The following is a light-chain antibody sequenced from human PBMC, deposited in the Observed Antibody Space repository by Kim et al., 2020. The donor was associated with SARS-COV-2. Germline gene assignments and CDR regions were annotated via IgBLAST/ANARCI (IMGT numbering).Light chain of an antibody. V-gene: IGKV1-39*01. J-gene: IGKJ2*01. CDR3: QQSYSAPYT. CDR2: AAS. Sequence: GARVTITCRASQTISGYLNWYQQKPGKAPKVLIYAASSLRSGVPSRFSGGGSGTDFTLTINSLQPEDLATYYCQQSYSAPYTFGRGTKLEIK. CDR1: QTISGY.